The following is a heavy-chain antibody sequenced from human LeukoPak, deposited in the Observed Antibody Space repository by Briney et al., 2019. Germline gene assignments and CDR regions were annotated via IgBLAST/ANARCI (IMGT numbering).Heavy chain of an antibody. CDR1: GYTFTGYY. J-gene: IGHJ4*02. D-gene: IGHD6-13*01. CDR3: AREPAYSSSWYSFDY. V-gene: IGHV1-2*02. Sequence: ASVKVSCKASGYTFTGYYMHWVQQAPGQGLEWMGWINPNSGGTSYAQKFQGRVTMTRDTSISTAYMELSRLRSDDTAVYYRAREPAYSSSWYSFDYWGQGTLVTVSS. CDR2: INPNSGGT.